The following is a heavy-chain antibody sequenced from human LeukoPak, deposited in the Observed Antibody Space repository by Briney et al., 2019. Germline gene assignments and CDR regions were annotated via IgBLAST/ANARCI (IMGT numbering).Heavy chain of an antibody. D-gene: IGHD5-12*01. CDR2: ISNDGNSK. J-gene: IGHJ4*02. V-gene: IGHV3-30-3*01. Sequence: GGSLRLSCAASGFTLSENNVHWVRQAPGKGLEWVALISNDGNSKDYADSVKGRFTLSGDNSKTTVYLQMNSLRAEDTAVYYCARDRSGFYSIDQWGQGTLVTVSP. CDR3: ARDRSGFYSIDQ. CDR1: GFTLSENN.